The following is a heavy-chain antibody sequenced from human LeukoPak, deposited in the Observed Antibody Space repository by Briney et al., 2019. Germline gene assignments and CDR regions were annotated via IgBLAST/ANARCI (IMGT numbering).Heavy chain of an antibody. CDR1: GFTFSTYW. CDR3: ARPYSSGWYGVFNY. V-gene: IGHV3-7*05. Sequence: PGGSLRLSCAVSGFTFSTYWMSWVRQASGKGLEWVANMKQDGNEEYYVDSVKGRFTISRDNAKNSLYLQMNSLRAEDTAVYYCARPYSSGWYGVFNYWGQGTLVTVSS. D-gene: IGHD6-19*01. CDR2: MKQDGNEE. J-gene: IGHJ4*02.